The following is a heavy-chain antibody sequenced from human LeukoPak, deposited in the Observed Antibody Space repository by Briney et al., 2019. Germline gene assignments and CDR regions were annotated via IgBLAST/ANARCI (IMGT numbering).Heavy chain of an antibody. CDR3: ARSHTRNYDFWSGYLGSYYYYYYMDV. Sequence: ASVKVSCKASGYTFTSYDINWVRQATGQGLEWMGWMNPNSGNTGYAQKFQGRVTITRNTSISTAYMELSSLRSEDTAVYYCARSHTRNYDFWSGYLGSYYYYYYMDVWGKGTTVTV. D-gene: IGHD3-3*01. J-gene: IGHJ6*03. CDR1: GYTFTSYD. V-gene: IGHV1-8*03. CDR2: MNPNSGNT.